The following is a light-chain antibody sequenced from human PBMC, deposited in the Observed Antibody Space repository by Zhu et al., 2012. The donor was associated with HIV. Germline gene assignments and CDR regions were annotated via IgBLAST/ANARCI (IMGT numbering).Light chain of an antibody. CDR2: DAS. Sequence: DIQLTQSPSFLSASVGDRVTITCRASQDIDTHLTWYQQKPGKAPKLLIHDASTLENGVPPRFSGSGSGTEFTLTISSLEPEDFATYYCQQLRTYPPASTFGPGTSVDVK. V-gene: IGKV1-9*01. CDR1: QDIDTH. CDR3: QQLRTYPPAST. J-gene: IGKJ3*01.